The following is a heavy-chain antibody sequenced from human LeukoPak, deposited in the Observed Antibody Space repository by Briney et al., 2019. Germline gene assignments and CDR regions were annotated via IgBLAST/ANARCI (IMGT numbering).Heavy chain of an antibody. V-gene: IGHV4-31*03. J-gene: IGHJ4*02. CDR2: IYYSGST. CDR3: ARAAPAATLDY. Sequence: PSETLSLTCTVSGVSISSGGYYWSWIRQHPGKGLEWIGYIYYSGSTYYNPSLKSRVTISVDTSKNQFSLKLSSVTAADTAVYYCARAAPAATLDYWGQGTLVTVSS. CDR1: GVSISSGGYY. D-gene: IGHD2-15*01.